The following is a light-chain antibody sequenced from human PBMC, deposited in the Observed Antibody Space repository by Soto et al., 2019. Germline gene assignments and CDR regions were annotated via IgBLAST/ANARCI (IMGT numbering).Light chain of an antibody. CDR1: SSDVGSYNL. Sequence: QSALTQPASVSGSPGQSITISCTGTSSDVGSYNLVSWYQQHPGKAPKLMIYEVNNRPSGVSNRFSGSKSDNAASLTISGLQAEDEAHYYCSSYRSGSTLVFGGGTKVTVL. J-gene: IGLJ2*01. V-gene: IGLV2-14*02. CDR2: EVN. CDR3: SSYRSGSTLV.